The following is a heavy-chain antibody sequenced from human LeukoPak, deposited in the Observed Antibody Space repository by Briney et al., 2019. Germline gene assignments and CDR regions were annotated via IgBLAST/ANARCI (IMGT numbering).Heavy chain of an antibody. Sequence: GGSLRLSCAASGFTFSSYAMSWVRQAPGKGLEWVSAISGSGGSTYYADSVKGRFTISRDNSKNTLYLQMNSLRAEDTAVYYCAKVDYDFWRGTTYYFDYWGQGTLVTVSS. CDR1: GFTFSSYA. D-gene: IGHD3-3*01. CDR3: AKVDYDFWRGTTYYFDY. J-gene: IGHJ4*02. V-gene: IGHV3-23*01. CDR2: ISGSGGST.